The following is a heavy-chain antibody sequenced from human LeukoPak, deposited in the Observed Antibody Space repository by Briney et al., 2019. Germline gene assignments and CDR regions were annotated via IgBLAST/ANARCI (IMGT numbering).Heavy chain of an antibody. CDR2: VRDNGEN. CDR3: ARQPVNTAAFDI. V-gene: IGHV4-59*08. Sequence: PSATLSLTCTVSGGSINAYYWSWIRQPPGKGLEWIAYVRDNGENNYNPSLKSRVAISVDTANNQISLRLNFVTAADTAIYYCARQPVNTAAFDIWGLGTMVTVSS. D-gene: IGHD5-18*01. J-gene: IGHJ3*02. CDR1: GGSINAYY.